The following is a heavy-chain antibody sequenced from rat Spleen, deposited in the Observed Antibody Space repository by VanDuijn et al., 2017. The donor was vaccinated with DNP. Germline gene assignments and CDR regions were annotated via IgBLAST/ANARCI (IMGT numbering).Heavy chain of an antibody. CDR3: ARDQRGFAY. Sequence: EVQLVESGGGLVQPGRSLKLSCAASGFTFSDYYMAWVRQAPTKGLEWVAYIGYDGGSAYYGDSVKGRFTISRDNAKSTLYLQMNSLRSEDMATYYCARDQRGFAYWGQGTLVTVSS. CDR2: IGYDGGSA. V-gene: IGHV5-20*01. J-gene: IGHJ3*01. D-gene: IGHD4-3*01. CDR1: GFTFSDYY.